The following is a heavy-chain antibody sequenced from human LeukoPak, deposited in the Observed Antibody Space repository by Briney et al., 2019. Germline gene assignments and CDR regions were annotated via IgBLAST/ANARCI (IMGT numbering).Heavy chain of an antibody. D-gene: IGHD3-16*02. CDR3: ARRDASFNFDY. J-gene: IGHJ4*02. V-gene: IGHV5-51*01. Sequence: ESLKISCKASGYRFTSNWIGWVRQMPGKGLEWMGIIYPGDSDNRYSPSFQGQVTMSADKSITTAYLQWSSLKPSDTALYYCARRDASFNFDYWGQGTLVTVSS. CDR1: GYRFTSNW. CDR2: IYPGDSDN.